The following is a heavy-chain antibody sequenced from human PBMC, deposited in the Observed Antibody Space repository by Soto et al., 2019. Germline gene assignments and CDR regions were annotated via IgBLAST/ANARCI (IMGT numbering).Heavy chain of an antibody. V-gene: IGHV4-34*01. J-gene: IGHJ4*02. D-gene: IGHD3-3*01. Sequence: SETLSLTCAVYGGSFSGYYWSWIRQPPGKGLEWIGEINHGGSTHYNPSLKSRVTLSVDTSKNQFSLRLSSVTAADTAVYYCARGVYNTIFGVVSLDYWGQGTLVTVSS. CDR3: ARGVYNTIFGVVSLDY. CDR1: GGSFSGYY. CDR2: INHGGST.